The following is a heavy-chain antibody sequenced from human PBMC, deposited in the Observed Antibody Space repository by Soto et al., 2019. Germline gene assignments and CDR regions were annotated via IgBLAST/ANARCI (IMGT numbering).Heavy chain of an antibody. Sequence: GGSLRLSCATSGFTFSNAWMSWVRQAPGKGLEWVGRIKSKTDDEATDYAASVKGRFIISRDDSKSTVYLQMNSLKTEDTAVYYCLGGWPLWGQGTLVTVSS. J-gene: IGHJ4*02. CDR1: GFTFSNAW. CDR3: LGGWPL. V-gene: IGHV3-15*01. D-gene: IGHD3-16*01. CDR2: IKSKTDDEAT.